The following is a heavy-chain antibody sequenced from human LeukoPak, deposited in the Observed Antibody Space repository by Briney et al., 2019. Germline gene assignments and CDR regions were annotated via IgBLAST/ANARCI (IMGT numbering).Heavy chain of an antibody. CDR3: ARDSVYSCSGGSCENWFDP. Sequence: PSETLSLTCTVSGGSISSSSYYWGWIRQPPGKGLEWIGSIYYSGSTCYNPSLKSRVTISVDTSKNQFSLKLSSVTAADTAVYYCARDSVYSCSGGSCENWFDPWGQGTLVTVSS. CDR1: GGSISSSSYY. J-gene: IGHJ5*02. CDR2: IYYSGST. D-gene: IGHD2-15*01. V-gene: IGHV4-39*07.